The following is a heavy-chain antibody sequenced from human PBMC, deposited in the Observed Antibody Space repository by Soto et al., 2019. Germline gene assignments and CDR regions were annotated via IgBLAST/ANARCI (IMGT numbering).Heavy chain of an antibody. V-gene: IGHV1-69*12. CDR2: IIPIFGTA. J-gene: IGHJ4*02. Sequence: QVQLVQSGAEVKKPGSSVKVSCKASGGTFSSYAISWVRQDPGQGLEWMGGIIPIFGTANYAQKFQGRVTITADESTSTAYMELSSLRSEDTAVYYCARRRVMLDYYEGSALGYWGQGTLVTVSS. CDR3: ARRRVMLDYYEGSALGY. D-gene: IGHD3-22*01. CDR1: GGTFSSYA.